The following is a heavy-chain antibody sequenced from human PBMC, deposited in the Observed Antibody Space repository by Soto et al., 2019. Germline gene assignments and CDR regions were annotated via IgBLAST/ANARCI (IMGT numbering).Heavy chain of an antibody. CDR1: GFTVSSNY. Sequence: GGSLRLSCAASGFTVSSNYMSWVRQAPGKGLEWVSVIYSGGSTYYADSVKGRFTISRDNSKNTLYLQMNSLRAEDTAVYYCARYSFALQRAAFDIWGQGTMVTVSS. CDR2: IYSGGST. J-gene: IGHJ3*02. D-gene: IGHD3-16*01. V-gene: IGHV3-66*01. CDR3: ARYSFALQRAAFDI.